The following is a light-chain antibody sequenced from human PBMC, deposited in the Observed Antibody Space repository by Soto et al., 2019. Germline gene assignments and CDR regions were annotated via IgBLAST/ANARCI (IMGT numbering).Light chain of an antibody. CDR2: WAS. J-gene: IGKJ5*01. CDR3: QQYYGTPIT. Sequence: DIVMTQSPDSLAVSLGERATINCKSSQSVLYSPNNKNYLAWYQQKPGQPPKLLIYWASTRESGVPDRFGGSGSGTDFTLTISSLQAEDVAVYYCQQYYGTPITFGQGTRLEIK. CDR1: QSVLYSPNNKNY. V-gene: IGKV4-1*01.